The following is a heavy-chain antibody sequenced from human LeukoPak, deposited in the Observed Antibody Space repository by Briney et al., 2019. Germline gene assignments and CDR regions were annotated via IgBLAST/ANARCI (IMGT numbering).Heavy chain of an antibody. D-gene: IGHD1-26*01. CDR1: GGSISSSAYY. V-gene: IGHV4-39*01. CDR2: LYYSGST. Sequence: SETLSLTCTVSGGSISSSAYYWGWIRQPPGKGLEWIGSLYYSGSTYYNPSLKSGVTISVETSKKQFSLKLTSVTAADTAVYYCARQGGSPDWFDPWGQGTLVTVSS. CDR3: ARQGGSPDWFDP. J-gene: IGHJ5*02.